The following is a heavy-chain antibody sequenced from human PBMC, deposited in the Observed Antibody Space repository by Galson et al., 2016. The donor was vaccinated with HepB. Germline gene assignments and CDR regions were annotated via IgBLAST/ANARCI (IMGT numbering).Heavy chain of an antibody. CDR3: AGDYGSGAYLGYISSYGMDV. CDR2: IYNGGRT. CDR1: DFTVSSNY. V-gene: IGHV3-53*01. Sequence: SLRLSCAASDFTVSSNYMSWVRQAPGKGLEWVSFIYNGGRTDYADSVKGRFTISRDNSKNTLYLQMNSLRAEDTAVYYCAGDYGSGAYLGYISSYGMDVWGQGTTVTVSS. J-gene: IGHJ6*02. D-gene: IGHD3-10*01.